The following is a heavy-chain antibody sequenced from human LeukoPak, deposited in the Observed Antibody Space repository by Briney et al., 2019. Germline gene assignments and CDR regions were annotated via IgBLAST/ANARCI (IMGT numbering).Heavy chain of an antibody. V-gene: IGHV4-30-4*08. CDR2: IYYSGST. Sequence: SETLSLTCTVSGGSISSSSYYWGWIRQPPGKGLEWIGYIYYSGSTYYNPSLKSRVTISVDTSKNQFSLKLSSVTAADTAVYYCARREGGSGRVYWGQGTLVTVSS. J-gene: IGHJ4*02. D-gene: IGHD3-10*01. CDR1: GGSISSSSYY. CDR3: ARREGGSGRVY.